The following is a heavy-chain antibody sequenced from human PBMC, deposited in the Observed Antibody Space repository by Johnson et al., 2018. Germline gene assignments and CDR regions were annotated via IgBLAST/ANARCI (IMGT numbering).Heavy chain of an antibody. CDR3: ARELGSGAFDI. CDR1: GFTFSRYW. V-gene: IGHV3-74*01. CDR2: INSDGIST. Sequence: VQLQESGGGLVQPGGSLRLSCAASGFTFSRYWMHWVRQAPGKGLVWVSRINSDGISTSYADSVKGRFTISRDNANNTLYLQMNRLRAEVTAFYYWARELGSGAFDIWGQGTMVTGSS. D-gene: IGHD7-27*01. J-gene: IGHJ3*02.